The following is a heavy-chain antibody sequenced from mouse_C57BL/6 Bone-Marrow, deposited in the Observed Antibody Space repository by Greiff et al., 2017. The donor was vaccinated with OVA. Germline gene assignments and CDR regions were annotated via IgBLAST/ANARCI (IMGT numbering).Heavy chain of an antibody. D-gene: IGHD1-1*01. CDR3: AREEGGYYYGSSWFAY. CDR2: IWSGGST. V-gene: IGHV2-2*01. J-gene: IGHJ3*01. Sequence: VMLVESGPGLVQPSQSLSITCTVSGFSLTSYGVHWVRQSPGKGLEWLGVIWSGGSTDYNAAFISRLSISQDTSKSQVFFKMNSLQADDTAIYYCAREEGGYYYGSSWFAYWGQGTLVTVSA. CDR1: GFSLTSYG.